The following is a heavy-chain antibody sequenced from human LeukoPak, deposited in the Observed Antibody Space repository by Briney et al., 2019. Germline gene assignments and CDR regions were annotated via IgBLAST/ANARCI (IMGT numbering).Heavy chain of an antibody. V-gene: IGHV4-34*01. Sequence: PGGSLRLSCAVSGFTFTSYWMSWVRQAPGKGLEWIGEINHSGSTNYNPSLKSRVTISVDTSKNQFSLKLSSVTAADTAVYYCARTPGIYCGGDCYHDYWGQGTLVTVSS. J-gene: IGHJ4*02. CDR3: ARTPGIYCGGDCYHDY. CDR1: GFTFTSYW. CDR2: INHSGST. D-gene: IGHD2-21*02.